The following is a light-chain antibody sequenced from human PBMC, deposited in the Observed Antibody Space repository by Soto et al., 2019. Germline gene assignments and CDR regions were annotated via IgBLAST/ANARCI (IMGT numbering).Light chain of an antibody. CDR2: GAS. CDR3: QHYGSALFT. J-gene: IGKJ3*01. V-gene: IGKV3-20*01. Sequence: EIVLTQSPGTLSLSPGERATLSCRASQSFSSSYLAWYQQKPGQAPRLLIYGASSRATGIPDRFSGSGSGTDFTLTISCLEPEDFAVYYCQHYGSALFTFGPGTKVDVK. CDR1: QSFSSSY.